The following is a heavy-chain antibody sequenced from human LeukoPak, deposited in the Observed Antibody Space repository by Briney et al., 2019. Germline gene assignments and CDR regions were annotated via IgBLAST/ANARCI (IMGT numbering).Heavy chain of an antibody. V-gene: IGHV3-53*01. D-gene: IGHD2-15*01. J-gene: IGHJ4*02. Sequence: GGSLRLSCAASGFTVNGNYVSWVRQAPGKGLEWVSVIYSDGGTYYSDYVKGRFTISRDFSKNTLYLQMSSLRVEDTAVYYCAKDSKGPAFWGQGTLVTVSS. CDR2: IYSDGGT. CDR3: AKDSKGPAF. CDR1: GFTVNGNY.